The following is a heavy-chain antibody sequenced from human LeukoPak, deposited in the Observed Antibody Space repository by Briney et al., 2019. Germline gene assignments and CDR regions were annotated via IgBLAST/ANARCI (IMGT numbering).Heavy chain of an antibody. CDR3: ARVRYSRFPSGYYFDY. CDR1: GGSISSGGYY. Sequence: PSETLSLTCTVSGGSISSGGYYWSWIRQHPGKGLEWIGYIYYSGSTYYNPSLKSRVTISVDTSKNQFSLKLSSVTAADTAVYYCARVRYSRFPSGYYFDYWGQGTLATVSS. D-gene: IGHD6-13*01. V-gene: IGHV4-31*03. CDR2: IYYSGST. J-gene: IGHJ4*02.